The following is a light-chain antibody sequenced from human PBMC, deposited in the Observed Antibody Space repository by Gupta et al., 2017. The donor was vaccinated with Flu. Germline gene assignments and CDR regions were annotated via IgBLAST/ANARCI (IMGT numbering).Light chain of an antibody. CDR3: NSRDSSGNHS. J-gene: IGLJ2*01. V-gene: IGLV3-19*01. CDR2: GKN. CDR1: SLRSYY. Sequence: SSELTQDPAVSVALGQTVRITCQGDSLRSYYASWYQQKPGQAPVLVIYGKNKRPSGIPDRFSGSSSGNTASLTITGAQAEDEADYYCNSRDSSGNHSFGGGTKLTVL.